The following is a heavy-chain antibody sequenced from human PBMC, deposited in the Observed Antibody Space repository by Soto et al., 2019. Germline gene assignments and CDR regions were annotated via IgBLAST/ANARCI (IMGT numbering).Heavy chain of an antibody. D-gene: IGHD2-21*02. CDR2: INPSGDST. Sequence: QVVQSGAEVKKPGASVTISCKASGNTFTIYYIHWVRQAPGQGLEWMGIINPSGDSTSYAQKFQGRVTMTRDTSTSTVYMDLSSLRSEDTAVYYCARATYCGGDCYFFDYWGQGTLVTVSS. J-gene: IGHJ4*02. CDR3: ARATYCGGDCYFFDY. V-gene: IGHV1-46*01. CDR1: GNTFTIYY.